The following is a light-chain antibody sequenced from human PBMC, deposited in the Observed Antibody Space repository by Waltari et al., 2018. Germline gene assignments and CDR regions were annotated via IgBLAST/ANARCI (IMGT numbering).Light chain of an antibody. CDR3: CSYAGSGTHVV. J-gene: IGLJ2*01. Sequence: QSVLTQPASVSGAPGQSTTISCTRPASDVGGFSLVSWYQHRPGEAPRLIIFDVTERPSGVSDRFSGSRSDNTASLEISGLQTEDEADYYCCSYAGSGTHVVFGGGTRLTVL. CDR2: DVT. CDR1: ASDVGGFSL. V-gene: IGLV2-23*02.